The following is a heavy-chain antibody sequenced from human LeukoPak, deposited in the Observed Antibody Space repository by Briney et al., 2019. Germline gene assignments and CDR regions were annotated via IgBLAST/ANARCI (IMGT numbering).Heavy chain of an antibody. CDR2: TNTDGSEK. CDR1: EFTFSNFW. Sequence: GGSLRLSCAASEFTFSNFWMSWVRQAPGKGLEWVANTNTDGSEKYYVDSVKGRVTISRDNAMNFLYLQLNSLRVDDTAVYYCARDSGSCRGCAFDIWGQGTVVTVSS. D-gene: IGHD1-26*01. V-gene: IGHV3-7*01. J-gene: IGHJ3*02. CDR3: ARDSGSCRGCAFDI.